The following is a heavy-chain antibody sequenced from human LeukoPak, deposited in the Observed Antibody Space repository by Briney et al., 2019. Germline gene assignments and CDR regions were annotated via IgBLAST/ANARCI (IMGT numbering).Heavy chain of an antibody. CDR3: ARDQVTKVTTQWGSYAFDI. CDR1: GLLFSDYC. V-gene: IGHV3-11*06. D-gene: IGHD4-17*01. CDR2: ISSSTTYT. J-gene: IGHJ3*02. Sequence: GGGLKLAWGACGLLFSDYCITGIRQAPGKGLEWVSYISSSTTYTNYADSVKGRFTISRENAQNVLYLQLNSLRADDTAVYYCARDQVTKVTTQWGSYAFDIWGQGTMVTVSS.